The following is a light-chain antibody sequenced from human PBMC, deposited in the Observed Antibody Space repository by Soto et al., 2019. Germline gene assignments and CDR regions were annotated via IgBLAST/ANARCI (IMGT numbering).Light chain of an antibody. V-gene: IGKV3-11*01. CDR3: QQRSNWPPIT. J-gene: IGKJ5*01. Sequence: EIVLTQSPGTLSLSPGERATLSCRASKSGGSSYLAWYQQKPGQAPRLLIYDASNRATGIPARFSGGGSGTDFPLTIDNLEPEDFAIYYCQQRSNWPPITFGQGTRLEI. CDR2: DAS. CDR1: KSGGSSY.